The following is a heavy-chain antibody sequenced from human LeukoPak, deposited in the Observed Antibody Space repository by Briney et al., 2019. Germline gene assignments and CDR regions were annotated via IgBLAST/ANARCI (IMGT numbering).Heavy chain of an antibody. V-gene: IGHV3-7*01. CDR2: IKQDGRER. CDR3: ARDRGYSTFDY. J-gene: IGHJ4*02. Sequence: PGGSLRLSCATSGFTLSSFWMSWVRQTPGKGLEWVANIKQDGRERYYVDSVKGRFTISRDNAKNSLFLQMNSLRVEDTAAYYCARDRGYSTFDYWGQGTLVTVSS. D-gene: IGHD4-23*01. CDR1: GFTLSSFW.